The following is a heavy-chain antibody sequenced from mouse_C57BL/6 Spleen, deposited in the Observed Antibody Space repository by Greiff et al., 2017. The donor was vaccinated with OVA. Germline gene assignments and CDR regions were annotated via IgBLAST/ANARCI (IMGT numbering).Heavy chain of an antibody. J-gene: IGHJ2*01. CDR1: GYTFTSYW. D-gene: IGHD2-1*01. CDR2: IDPSDSYT. CDR3: ARKTTLFDY. V-gene: IGHV1-50*01. Sequence: QVQLQQPGAELVKPGASVKLSCKASGYTFTSYWMQWVKQRPGQGLEWIGEIDPSDSYTNYNQKFKGKATLTVDTSSSTAYMQLSSLTSEDSAVYYCARKTTLFDYGGQGTTLTVSS.